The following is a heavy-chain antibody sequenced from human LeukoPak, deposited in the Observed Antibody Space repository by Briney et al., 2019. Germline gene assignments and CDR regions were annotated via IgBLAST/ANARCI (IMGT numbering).Heavy chain of an antibody. Sequence: GGSLRLSCAASGFTFSGYYMSWIRQAPGKGLEWVSYISSSSSYTHYADSEKGRFTISRDNANNSLYLQRSSLRAEDTAVYCCARDGADCAGSYYWGQGTLVTVSS. CDR1: GFTFSGYY. V-gene: IGHV3-11*06. J-gene: IGHJ4*02. CDR2: ISSSSSYT. CDR3: ARDGADCAGSYY. D-gene: IGHD3-10*02.